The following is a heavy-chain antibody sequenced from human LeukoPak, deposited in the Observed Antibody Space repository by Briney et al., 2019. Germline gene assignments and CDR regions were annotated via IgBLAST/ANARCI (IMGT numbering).Heavy chain of an antibody. Sequence: GGSLRLSCAASGFTFSSYEMNWVRQAPGKGLEWVSYISSSGSTIYYADSVKGRFTISRDNAKNSLYLQMNSLRAEDTAVYYCARDTYSSGYLIGYWGQGTLVTVSS. V-gene: IGHV3-48*03. CDR1: GFTFSSYE. CDR3: ARDTYSSGYLIGY. J-gene: IGHJ4*02. D-gene: IGHD3-22*01. CDR2: ISSSGSTI.